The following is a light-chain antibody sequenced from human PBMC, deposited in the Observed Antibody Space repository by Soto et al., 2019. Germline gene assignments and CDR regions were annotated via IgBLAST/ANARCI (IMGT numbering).Light chain of an antibody. CDR3: QQSYSTVPIT. CDR1: QSISGY. Sequence: DIQMTQSPSSLSASVGDRVTITCRASQSISGYLNWYQQKPGKAPKLLIYAASSLQSGVPSRFSGSGSGTDFTLTISSLQPEDFATYYCQQSYSTVPITFGQGTRLEIK. V-gene: IGKV1-39*01. CDR2: AAS. J-gene: IGKJ5*01.